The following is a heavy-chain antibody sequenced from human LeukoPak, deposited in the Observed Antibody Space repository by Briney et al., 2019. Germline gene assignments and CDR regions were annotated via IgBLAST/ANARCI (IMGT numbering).Heavy chain of an antibody. D-gene: IGHD6-25*01. CDR1: GFTFATYA. Sequence: GRSLRLSCSASGFTFATYAMHWVRQAPGKGLGWVAVIFDERNKFVADSVKGRFTISRDNFKNTLYLQMNSLRDEDTAIYYCARDPIAAEPDYFDYWGQGTLVTVSS. J-gene: IGHJ4*02. CDR3: ARDPIAAEPDYFDY. CDR2: IFDERNK. V-gene: IGHV3-30*04.